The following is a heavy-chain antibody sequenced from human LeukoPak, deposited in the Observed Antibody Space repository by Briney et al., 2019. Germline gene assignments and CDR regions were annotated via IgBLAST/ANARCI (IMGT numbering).Heavy chain of an antibody. D-gene: IGHD3-22*01. CDR2: INPNSGGT. Sequence: RASVKVSCKASGYTFTGYYMHWVRQAPGQGLEWMGWINPNSGGTNYAQKFQGRVTMTRDTSISTAYMELSRLRSDDTAVYYCARGDNYYDSSGSDYWGQGTLVTVSS. CDR3: ARGDNYYDSSGSDY. CDR1: GYTFTGYY. J-gene: IGHJ4*02. V-gene: IGHV1-2*02.